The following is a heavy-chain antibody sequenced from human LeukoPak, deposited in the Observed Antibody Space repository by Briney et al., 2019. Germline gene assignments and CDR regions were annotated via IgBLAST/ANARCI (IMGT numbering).Heavy chain of an antibody. J-gene: IGHJ4*02. Sequence: GGSLRLSCAASGFTFSGYAMSWVRQAPGKGLEWVSAISGSGGSTYYADSVKGRFTISRDNSKNTLYLQMNSLRAEDTAVYYCAKRAAADRTYYYDSSARSLDYWGQGTLVTVSS. CDR3: AKRAAADRTYYYDSSARSLDY. D-gene: IGHD3-22*01. V-gene: IGHV3-23*01. CDR1: GFTFSGYA. CDR2: ISGSGGST.